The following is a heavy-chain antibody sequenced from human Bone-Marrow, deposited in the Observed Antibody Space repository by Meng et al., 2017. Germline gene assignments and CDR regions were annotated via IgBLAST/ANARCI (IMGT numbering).Heavy chain of an antibody. CDR1: GFSLSTSGVG. J-gene: IGHJ4*02. D-gene: IGHD6-13*01. CDR2: IYWDDDK. Sequence: SGPTLVKPTQTLTLTCTFSGFSLSTSGVGVGWIRQPPGKALEWLALIYWDDDKRYSPSLKSRLTITKDTSKNQLVLTMTNMDPVDTATYYCAHRIPSGAAAGTFGYWGQGTLVTVSS. V-gene: IGHV2-5*02. CDR3: AHRIPSGAAAGTFGY.